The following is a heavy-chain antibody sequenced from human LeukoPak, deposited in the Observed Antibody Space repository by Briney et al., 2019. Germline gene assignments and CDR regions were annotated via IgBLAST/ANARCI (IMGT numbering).Heavy chain of an antibody. V-gene: IGHV3-9*01. CDR3: ARAASTRAFDI. CDR1: GFTFDDYA. Sequence: PGGSLRLSCAASGFTFDDYAMHWVRQAPGKGLEWVSGISWNSGSIGYADSVKGRFTISRDNAKNSLYLQMNSLRAEDTAVYYCARAASTRAFDIWGQGTMVTVSS. CDR2: ISWNSGSI. J-gene: IGHJ3*02.